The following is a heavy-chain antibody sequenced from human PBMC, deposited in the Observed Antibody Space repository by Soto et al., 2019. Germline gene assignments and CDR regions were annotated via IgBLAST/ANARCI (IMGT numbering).Heavy chain of an antibody. CDR1: GGSIISGDYY. CDR3: ARHNYGSGSTYFDY. CDR2: IYYSGDT. Sequence: SETLSLTCTVSGGSIISGDYYWSWIRQPPGKGLEWIGYIYYSGDTSYNPSLKSRVTISIDTSKNQFSLKLSSVTAADTAVYYCARHNYGSGSTYFDYWGQGTLVTV. J-gene: IGHJ4*02. V-gene: IGHV4-30-4*08. D-gene: IGHD3-10*01.